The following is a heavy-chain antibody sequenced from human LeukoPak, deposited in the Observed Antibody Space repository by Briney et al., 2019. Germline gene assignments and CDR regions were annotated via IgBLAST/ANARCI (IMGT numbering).Heavy chain of an antibody. D-gene: IGHD7-27*01. J-gene: IGHJ4*02. Sequence: GGSLRLSCAASGFTFSIHGMNWVRQAPGKGLEWVSGIGASGSHTYFADSVKGRFSISRDNSKNTVYLQMNSLRAGDTALYFCARDLSSLGLDNWGQGTLVTVSS. CDR2: IGASGSHT. CDR3: ARDLSSLGLDN. CDR1: GFTFSIHG. V-gene: IGHV3-23*01.